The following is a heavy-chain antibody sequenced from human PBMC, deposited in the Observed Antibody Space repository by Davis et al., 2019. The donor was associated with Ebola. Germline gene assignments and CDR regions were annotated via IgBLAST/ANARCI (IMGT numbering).Heavy chain of an antibody. Sequence: GESLKISCAASGFTFSSYSMNWVRQAPGKGLEWVAVISYDGSNKYYADSVKGRFTISRDNSKNTLYLQMNSLRAEDTAVYYCARLEAVAGLDYWGQGTLVTVSS. V-gene: IGHV3-30*03. J-gene: IGHJ4*02. CDR3: ARLEAVAGLDY. D-gene: IGHD6-19*01. CDR2: ISYDGSNK. CDR1: GFTFSSYS.